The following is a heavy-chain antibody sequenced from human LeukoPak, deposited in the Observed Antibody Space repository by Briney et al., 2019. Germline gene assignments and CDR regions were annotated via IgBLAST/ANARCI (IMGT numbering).Heavy chain of an antibody. V-gene: IGHV4-4*07. J-gene: IGHJ3*01. CDR1: GGSISSDY. CDR2: IYTSGST. CDR3: ARPGIQATGNAFDF. D-gene: IGHD6-13*01. Sequence: PSETLSLTCTVSGGSISSDYWSWIRQPAGKGLEWIGRIYTSGRIYTSGSTNYNPSLKSRVTMSVDTSKNQYSLKLTSVTAADTAVYNCARPGIQATGNAFDFWGQGTMVTVSS.